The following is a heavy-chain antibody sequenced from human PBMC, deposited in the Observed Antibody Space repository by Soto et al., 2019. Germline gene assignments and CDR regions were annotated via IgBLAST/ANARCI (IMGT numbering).Heavy chain of an antibody. CDR3: AKDRSENFWVYYYAMDV. CDR2: ISGSSSGT. J-gene: IGHJ6*02. V-gene: IGHV3-23*01. CDR1: GFNFGAYA. D-gene: IGHD6-19*01. Sequence: LRLSCEASGFNFGAYAMSWVRQAPGKGLEWVSGISGSSSGTYYTDSVKGRFTISRDNSKNTVYLQMNSLRGEDTAVYYCAKDRSENFWVYYYAMDVWGQGXAVTVYS.